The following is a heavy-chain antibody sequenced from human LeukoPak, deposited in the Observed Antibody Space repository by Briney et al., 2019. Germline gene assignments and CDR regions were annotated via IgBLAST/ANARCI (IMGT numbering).Heavy chain of an antibody. CDR3: ARDGRSYYYDSSGYNAFDI. D-gene: IGHD3-22*01. CDR1: GFTFSSYS. Sequence: PGGSLRLSCAASGFTFSSYSMNWVRQAPGKGLEWVSSISSSSSYIYYADSVKGRFTISRDNAKNSLYLQMNSLRAEDTAVYYCARDGRSYYYDSSGYNAFDIWGQGTMVTVSS. V-gene: IGHV3-21*01. CDR2: ISSSSSYI. J-gene: IGHJ3*02.